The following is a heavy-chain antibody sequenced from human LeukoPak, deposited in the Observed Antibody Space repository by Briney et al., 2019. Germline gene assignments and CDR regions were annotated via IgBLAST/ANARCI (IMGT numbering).Heavy chain of an antibody. CDR1: GFSLSTSGVG. CDR2: IYWDDDK. V-gene: IGHV2-5*02. J-gene: IGHJ3*02. D-gene: IGHD3-22*01. CDR3: AHIALSKRITMIPDAFDI. Sequence: SGPTLVKPTQTLTLTCTFSGFSLSTSGVGVGWIRQPPGKALEWLALIYWDDDKRYSPSLKSRLTITKDTSKNQVVLTMTNMDPVDTATYYCAHIALSKRITMIPDAFDIWGQGTMVTVSS.